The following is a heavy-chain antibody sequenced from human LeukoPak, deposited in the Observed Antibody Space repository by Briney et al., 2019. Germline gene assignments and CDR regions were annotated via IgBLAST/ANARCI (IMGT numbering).Heavy chain of an antibody. Sequence: GGSLRLSCAASGFTFSNYAMHWVRQPAGKGLEWVSAIGTAGDTFYPGSVKGRFTISRENAKKSLFLQMNSLRVEDTAVYYCARQSTPHGNFDYWGQGTLVTVSS. CDR2: IGTAGDT. V-gene: IGHV3-13*01. CDR1: GFTFSNYA. J-gene: IGHJ4*02. CDR3: ARQSTPHGNFDY. D-gene: IGHD1-26*01.